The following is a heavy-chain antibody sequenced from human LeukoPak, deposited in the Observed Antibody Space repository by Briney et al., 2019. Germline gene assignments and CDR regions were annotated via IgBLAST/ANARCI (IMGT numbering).Heavy chain of an antibody. CDR2: ISYDGSNK. Sequence: GGSLRLSCAASGFTFSSYAMHWARQAPGKGLEWVAVISYDGSNKYYADPVKGRFTISRDNSKNTLYLQMNSLRAEDTAVYYCARDFSHYAPGDFFDYWGQGTLVTVSS. CDR3: ARDFSHYAPGDFFDY. D-gene: IGHD3-16*01. J-gene: IGHJ4*02. V-gene: IGHV3-30-3*01. CDR1: GFTFSSYA.